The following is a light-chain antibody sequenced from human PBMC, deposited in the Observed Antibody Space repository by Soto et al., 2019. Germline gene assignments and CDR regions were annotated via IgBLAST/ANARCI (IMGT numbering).Light chain of an antibody. CDR3: SSYTSNKTLV. Sequence: QSALTQPASVSGSPGQSLTISCTGTSSDVGSYNYVSWYQQHPGNAPKLMIYEVSNRPSGVSSRFSGSKSGNTASLTISGLQAEDEADYYCSSYTSNKTLVFGGGTQLTVL. CDR1: SSDVGSYNY. CDR2: EVS. J-gene: IGLJ3*02. V-gene: IGLV2-14*01.